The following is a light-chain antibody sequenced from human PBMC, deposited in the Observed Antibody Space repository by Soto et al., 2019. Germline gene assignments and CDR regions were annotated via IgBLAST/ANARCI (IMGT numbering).Light chain of an antibody. CDR1: QTISKN. J-gene: IGKJ1*01. Sequence: ERMMTQSPATLSLSPGETATLSCRASQTISKNLAWYQQKPGQAPRLLIYDASTRATDIPDRFSGSGSGTEFTLTISSLESEDFAVYYCQQYHDWPPWTFGQGTKVDIK. CDR2: DAS. V-gene: IGKV3-15*01. CDR3: QQYHDWPPWT.